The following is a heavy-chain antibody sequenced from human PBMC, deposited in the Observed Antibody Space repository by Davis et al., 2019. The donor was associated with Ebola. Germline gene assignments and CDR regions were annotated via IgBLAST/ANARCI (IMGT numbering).Heavy chain of an antibody. J-gene: IGHJ6*02. CDR3: ARKYVWGSYRHPGRQYYYGMDV. V-gene: IGHV4-39*07. Sequence: PSETLSLTCTVSGGSISSSSYYWGWIRQPPGKGLEWIGSIYYSGSTNYNPSLKSRVTISVDTSKNQFSLKLSSVTAADTAVYYCARKYVWGSYRHPGRQYYYGMDVWGQGTTVTVSS. CDR2: IYYSGST. CDR1: GGSISSSSYY. D-gene: IGHD3-16*02.